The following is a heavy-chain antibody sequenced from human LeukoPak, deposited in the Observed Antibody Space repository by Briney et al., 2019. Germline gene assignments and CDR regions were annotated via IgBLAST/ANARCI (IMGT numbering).Heavy chain of an antibody. D-gene: IGHD6-19*01. J-gene: IGHJ4*02. CDR3: ARQRGSGCLDY. V-gene: IGHV3-7*01. CDR2: IKQDGSET. Sequence: GGSLRLSCAASRFTLSNYWMSWVRQAPGKRLEWVANIKQDGSETYYVDSVKGRFTISRDNAKNSLSLQMNSLRAEDTAVYYCARQRGSGCLDYWGQGTLVTVPA. CDR1: RFTLSNYW.